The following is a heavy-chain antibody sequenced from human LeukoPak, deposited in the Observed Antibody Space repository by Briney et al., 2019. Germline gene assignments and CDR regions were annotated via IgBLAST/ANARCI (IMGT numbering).Heavy chain of an antibody. CDR3: ARDQAHDYDSSGCMDV. J-gene: IGHJ6*03. CDR1: GFTFSSYS. D-gene: IGHD3-22*01. CDR2: ISSSSSYI. V-gene: IGHV3-21*01. Sequence: PGGSLRLSCAASGFTFSSYSTNWVRQAPGKGLEWVSSISSSSSYIYYADSVKGRFTISRDNAKNSLYLQMNSLRAEDTAVYYCARDQAHDYDSSGCMDVWGKGTTVTVSS.